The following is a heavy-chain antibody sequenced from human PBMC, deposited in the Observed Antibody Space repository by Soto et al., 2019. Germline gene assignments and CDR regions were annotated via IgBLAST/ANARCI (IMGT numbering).Heavy chain of an antibody. CDR2: IIPIFGTA. CDR3: ARRSTPFFFMDV. Sequence: ASVKVSCKASGGTFSSYSISCLRQAPGQGLEWMGGIIPIFGTANYAPKFQGRVTITADESTSTAYMALSSLRSGDMAVYYCARRSTPFFFMDVWGKGTTVTVSS. V-gene: IGHV1-69*13. CDR1: GGTFSSYS. D-gene: IGHD3-3*01. J-gene: IGHJ6*03.